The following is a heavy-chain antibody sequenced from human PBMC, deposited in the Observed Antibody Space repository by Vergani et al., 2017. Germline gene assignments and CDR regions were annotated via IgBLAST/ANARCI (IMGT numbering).Heavy chain of an antibody. CDR2: IKQDGSEK. J-gene: IGHJ5*02. CDR3: ARDQDYYDTADWFDP. CDR1: GFTFSSYW. V-gene: IGHV3-7*03. Sequence: EVQLLESGGGLVQPGGSLRLSCAASGFTFSSYWMSWVRQAPGKGREWVANIKQDGSEKYYVDSVKGRFTISRDNAKNSLYLQMNSLRAEDTAVYYCARDQDYYDTADWFDPWGQGTLVTVSS. D-gene: IGHD3-22*01.